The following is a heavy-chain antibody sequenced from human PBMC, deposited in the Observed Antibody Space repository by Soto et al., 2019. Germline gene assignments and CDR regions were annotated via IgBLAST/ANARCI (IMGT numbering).Heavy chain of an antibody. J-gene: IGHJ6*03. CDR2: ISSNGVGT. CDR3: ARRARPDFYYMDV. V-gene: IGHV3-64*01. CDR1: GFTLSGYA. Sequence: EVQLAESGGGLAQPGGSLRLSCAASGFTLSGYAMDWVRQAPGKGLEYVSGISSNGVGTYYANSVQGRFTLSSDNSKNTVYIQMGSLRPEDLAVYYCARRARPDFYYMDVWGKGTTVTVSS. D-gene: IGHD6-6*01.